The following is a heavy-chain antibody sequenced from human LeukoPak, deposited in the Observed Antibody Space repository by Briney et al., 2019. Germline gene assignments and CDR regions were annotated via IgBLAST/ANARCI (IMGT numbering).Heavy chain of an antibody. V-gene: IGHV1-2*02. D-gene: IGHD2-15*01. Sequence: GASVKVSCKASGYTFTGYYMHWVRQAPGQGLEWMGWINPNSGGTNYAQKFQGRVTMTRDTSISTAYMELSRLRSDDTAVYYCARDTPPKRYCSGGSCYFRGWFDPWGQGTLVTVSS. J-gene: IGHJ5*02. CDR3: ARDTPPKRYCSGGSCYFRGWFDP. CDR2: INPNSGGT. CDR1: GYTFTGYY.